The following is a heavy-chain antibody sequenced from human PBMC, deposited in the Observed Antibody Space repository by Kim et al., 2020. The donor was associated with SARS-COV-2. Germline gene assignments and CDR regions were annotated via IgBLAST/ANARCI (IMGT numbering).Heavy chain of an antibody. D-gene: IGHD6-19*01. J-gene: IGHJ6*02. CDR3: AKDIRDSRSGWYHGGVWGMDV. CDR1: GFTFGDYA. V-gene: IGHV3-9*01. CDR2: ISWNSGSI. Sequence: GGSLRLSCAASGFTFGDYAMHWVRQAPGKGLEWVSGISWNSGSIGYADSVKGRFTISRDNAKNSLYLQMNSLRAEDTALYYCAKDIRDSRSGWYHGGVWGMDVWGQGTTVTVSS.